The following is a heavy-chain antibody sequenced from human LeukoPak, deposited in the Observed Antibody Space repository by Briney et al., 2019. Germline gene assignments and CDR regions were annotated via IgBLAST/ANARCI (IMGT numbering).Heavy chain of an antibody. D-gene: IGHD6-13*01. V-gene: IGHV3-23*01. CDR3: AKDLGSWSAAVAY. Sequence: PGGSLRLSCAASGFTFSSYAMSWVRRAPGKGLEWGSAISGSGGSTYYADSVKGRFTISRDNSKNTLYLQMNSLRAEDTAVYYCAKDLGSWSAAVAYWRQGTLVTVSS. J-gene: IGHJ4*02. CDR2: ISGSGGST. CDR1: GFTFSSYA.